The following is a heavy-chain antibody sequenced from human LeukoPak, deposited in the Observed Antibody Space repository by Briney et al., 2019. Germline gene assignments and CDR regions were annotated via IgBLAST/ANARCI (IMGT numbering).Heavy chain of an antibody. CDR1: GYTFTGCY. D-gene: IGHD3-10*01. CDR2: INPNSGGT. J-gene: IGHJ6*02. Sequence: ASVKVSCKASGYTFTGCYMHWVRQAPGQGLEWMGWINPNSGGTNYAQKFQDRVTMTRDTSISTAYMELSRLRSDDTAVYYCARDRYYYGSGSYYVYGMDVWGQGTTVTVSS. V-gene: IGHV1-2*02. CDR3: ARDRYYYGSGSYYVYGMDV.